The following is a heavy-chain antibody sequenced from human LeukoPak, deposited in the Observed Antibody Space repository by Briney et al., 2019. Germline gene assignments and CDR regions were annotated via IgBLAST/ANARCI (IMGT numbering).Heavy chain of an antibody. V-gene: IGHV1-2*02. J-gene: IGHJ4*02. Sequence: ASVKVSCKASGYTFTSYGISWVRQAPGQGLEWMGWINPNSGGTNYAQKFQGRVTMTRDTSISTAYMELSRLRSDDTAVYYCASGFAKLVYFDYWGQGTLVTVSS. CDR2: INPNSGGT. D-gene: IGHD6-13*01. CDR3: ASGFAKLVYFDY. CDR1: GYTFTSYG.